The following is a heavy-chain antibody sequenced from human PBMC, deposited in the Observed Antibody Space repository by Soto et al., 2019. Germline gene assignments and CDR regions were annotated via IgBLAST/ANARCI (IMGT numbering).Heavy chain of an antibody. V-gene: IGHV3-30-3*01. CDR2: ISYDGSNK. J-gene: IGHJ4*02. CDR1: GFTFSSYA. D-gene: IGHD3-22*01. CDR3: ARDRNYYDSSGYFDY. Sequence: LRLSCAASGFTFSSYAMHWVRQAPGKGLEWVAVISYDGSNKYYADSVKGRFTISRDNSKNTLYLQMDSLRAEDTAVYYCARDRNYYDSSGYFDYWGQGTLVTVSS.